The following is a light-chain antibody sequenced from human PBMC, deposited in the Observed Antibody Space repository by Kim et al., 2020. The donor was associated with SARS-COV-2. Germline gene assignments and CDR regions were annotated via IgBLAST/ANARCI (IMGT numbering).Light chain of an antibody. CDR1: QGISSY. CDR2: AAS. CDR3: QQYYSYPYT. V-gene: IGKV1-8*01. Sequence: SASTGDRVTITCRASQGISSYLAWYQQTPGKAPKLLIYAASTLQSGVPSRFSGSGSGTDFTLTISCLQSVDFATYYCQQYYSYPYTFGQGTKLEI. J-gene: IGKJ2*01.